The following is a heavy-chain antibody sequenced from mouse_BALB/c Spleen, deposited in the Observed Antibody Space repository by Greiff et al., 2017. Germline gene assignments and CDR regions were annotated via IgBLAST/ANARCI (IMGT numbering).Heavy chain of an antibody. CDR3: TRYRYDVYAMDY. CDR1: GYTFTSYW. Sequence: VQLQQPGAELVKPGASVKMSCKASGYTFTSYWMHWVKQRPGQGLEWIGTIDPSDSYTSYNQKFKGKATLTVDTSSSTAYMQLSSLTSEDSAVYYCTRYRYDVYAMDYWVQGTSVTVSS. J-gene: IGHJ4*01. V-gene: IGHV1S127*01. CDR2: IDPSDSYT. D-gene: IGHD2-14*01.